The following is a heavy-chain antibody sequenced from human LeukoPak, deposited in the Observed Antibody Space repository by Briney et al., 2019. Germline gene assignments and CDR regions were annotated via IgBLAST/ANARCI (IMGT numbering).Heavy chain of an antibody. D-gene: IGHD3-22*01. Sequence: SETLSLTCAVYGGSFSDYFWSWIRQPPGKGLEWIGEINHSGSTNYNPSLKSRVTISVDTSKNQFSLKVNSVIAADTAAYYCARQDYYDSSGHNWFDPWGQGTLVTVSS. CDR1: GGSFSDYF. CDR3: ARQDYYDSSGHNWFDP. J-gene: IGHJ5*02. V-gene: IGHV4-34*01. CDR2: INHSGST.